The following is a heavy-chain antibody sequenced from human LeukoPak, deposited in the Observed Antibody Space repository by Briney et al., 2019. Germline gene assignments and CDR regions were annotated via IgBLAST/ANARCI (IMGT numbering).Heavy chain of an antibody. CDR3: ATVEREYFDTSGYFDY. D-gene: IGHD3-22*01. J-gene: IGHJ4*02. Sequence: GASVKVSCKISGYTLTEYSIHWVRQAPGKGLEWVGGFDPEDGETIYAQKLQDRVTLAEDTSTDTAYLELSSLRSEDTALYYCATVEREYFDTSGYFDYWGQGTLVTVSS. V-gene: IGHV1-24*01. CDR2: FDPEDGET. CDR1: GYTLTEYS.